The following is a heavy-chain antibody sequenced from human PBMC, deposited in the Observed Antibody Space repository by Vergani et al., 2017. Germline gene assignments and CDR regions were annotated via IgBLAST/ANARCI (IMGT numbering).Heavy chain of an antibody. V-gene: IGHV1-3*04. CDR2: INTGNGNT. D-gene: IGHD2-2*01. Sequence: QVQLVQSGAEVKKPGASVKVSCKASGYTFTSYAMHWVRQAPGQGLEWMGWINTGNGNTKYSQKFQGRVTITRDTSASTAYMELSSLRSEDTAVYYCGICSSTSWDWFDPWGQGTLVTVSS. CDR3: GICSSTSWDWFDP. CDR1: GYTFTSYA. J-gene: IGHJ5*02.